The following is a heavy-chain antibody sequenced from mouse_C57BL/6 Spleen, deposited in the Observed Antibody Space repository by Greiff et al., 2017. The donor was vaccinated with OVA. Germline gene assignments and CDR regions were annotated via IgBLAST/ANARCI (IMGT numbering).Heavy chain of an antibody. J-gene: IGHJ4*01. CDR2: ISDGGSYT. CDR3: ARDWDYDGLYYAMDY. V-gene: IGHV5-4*01. D-gene: IGHD2-4*01. CDR1: GFTFSSYA. Sequence: DVKLVESGGGLVKPGGSLKLSCAASGFTFSSYAMSWVRQTPEKRLEWVATISDGGSYTYYPDNVKGRFTISRDNAKNNLYLQMSHLKSEDTAMYYCARDWDYDGLYYAMDYWGQGTSVTVSS.